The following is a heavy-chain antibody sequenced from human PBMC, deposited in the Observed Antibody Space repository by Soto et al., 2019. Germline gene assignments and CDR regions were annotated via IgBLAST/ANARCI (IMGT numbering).Heavy chain of an antibody. CDR3: ATIQVDRRSSPAFDY. D-gene: IGHD5-12*01. CDR2: IYYSGST. CDR1: GGSLSSGGYY. V-gene: IGHV4-31*03. J-gene: IGHJ4*02. Sequence: QVQLQESGPGLVKPSQTLSLTCTVSGGSLSSGGYYWSWIRQHPGKGLEWIGYIYYSGSTYYNPSLQSRVTISLHTSKTQFSPKLSSVTAADTAVYYCATIQVDRRSSPAFDYWGQGTLVTVSS.